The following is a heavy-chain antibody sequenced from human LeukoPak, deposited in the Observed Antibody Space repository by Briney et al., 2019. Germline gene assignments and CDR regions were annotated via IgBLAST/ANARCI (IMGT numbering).Heavy chain of an antibody. Sequence: ASVTVSCKASGYTFTGYYMHWVRQAPGQGLELMGWINPNSGGTNYAQKFQGRVTMTRDTSISTAYMELSRLRSDDTAVYYCASRHSSGWYYFDYWGQGTLVTVSS. CDR2: INPNSGGT. CDR1: GYTFTGYY. CDR3: ASRHSSGWYYFDY. V-gene: IGHV1-2*02. J-gene: IGHJ4*02. D-gene: IGHD6-19*01.